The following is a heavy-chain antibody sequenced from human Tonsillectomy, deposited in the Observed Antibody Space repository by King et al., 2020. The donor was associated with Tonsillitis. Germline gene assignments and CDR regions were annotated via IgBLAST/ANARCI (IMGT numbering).Heavy chain of an antibody. CDR1: GFTFSNYA. J-gene: IGHJ4*02. CDR3: VKDTVTAMH. D-gene: IGHD2-21*02. CDR2: ISTNGGST. Sequence: VQLVESGGGLVQPGGSLRLSCSASGFTFSNYAFHWVRQAPGKGLESVSAISTNGGSTYYADSVKGRITISRDNSKNTLYLQMSSLRPEDTALYYCVKDTVTAMHWGQGSLVTVSS. V-gene: IGHV3-64D*06.